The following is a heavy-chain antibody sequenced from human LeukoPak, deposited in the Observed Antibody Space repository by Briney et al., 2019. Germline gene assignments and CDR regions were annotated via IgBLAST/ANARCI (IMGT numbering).Heavy chain of an antibody. CDR3: AKGLLSSGWYGTDY. D-gene: IGHD6-19*01. Sequence: PGGSLRLSCAASGFTFSSYGMHWVRQAPGKGLEWVAVIWYDGSNKYYADSVKGRFTISRDNSKNTLYLQMNSLRAEDTAVYYCAKGLLSSGWYGTDYWGQGTLVTVSS. CDR1: GFTFSSYG. J-gene: IGHJ4*02. CDR2: IWYDGSNK. V-gene: IGHV3-33*06.